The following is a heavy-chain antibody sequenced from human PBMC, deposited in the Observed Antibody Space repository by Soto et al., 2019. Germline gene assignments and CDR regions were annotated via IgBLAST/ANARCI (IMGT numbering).Heavy chain of an antibody. CDR1: GGSISSYY. CDR2: CYYSGST. Sequence: SETLSLTCTVSGGSISSYYWSWIRQPPGKGLEWIGDCYYSGSTNYNPSLKSRVTISVDTSKNQFSLKLSSVTAAIMPMYYRARGGYCRGRTFYSRLDYCGQGTLDTVSS. CDR3: ARGGYCRGRTFYSRLDY. V-gene: IGHV4-59*01. J-gene: IGHJ4*02. D-gene: IGHD2-15*01.